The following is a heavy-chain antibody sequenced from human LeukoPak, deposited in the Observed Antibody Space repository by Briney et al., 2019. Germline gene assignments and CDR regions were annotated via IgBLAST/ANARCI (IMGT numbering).Heavy chain of an antibody. CDR3: ARLVKLTSSWYGAQFDY. CDR2: IYYSGST. Sequence: PSETLSLTCTVSGYSISSDYWSWIRQPPGKGLEWIGYIYYSGSTNYNPSLKSRVTISIDKSKNQFSLKLSSVTAADTAVYYCARLVKLTSSWYGAQFDYWGQGTLVTVSS. CDR1: GYSISSDY. D-gene: IGHD6-13*01. J-gene: IGHJ4*02. V-gene: IGHV4-59*08.